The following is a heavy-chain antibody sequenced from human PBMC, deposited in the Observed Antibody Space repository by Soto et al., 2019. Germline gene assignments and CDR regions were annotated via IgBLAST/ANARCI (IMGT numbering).Heavy chain of an antibody. Sequence: QVQLVQSGAEVKKPGSSVKVSCKASGGTFSSYTISWVRQAPGQGLEWMGRIIPILGIANYAEKFQGRVTITEDKSASTAYMELSSLRSEYTAVYYCAREEYYYGSGAFFDYWGQGTRVTVSS. J-gene: IGHJ4*02. D-gene: IGHD3-10*01. CDR1: GGTFSSYT. CDR3: AREEYYYGSGAFFDY. V-gene: IGHV1-69*08. CDR2: IIPILGIA.